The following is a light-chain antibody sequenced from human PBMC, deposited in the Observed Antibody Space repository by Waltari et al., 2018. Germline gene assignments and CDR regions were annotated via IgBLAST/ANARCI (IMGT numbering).Light chain of an antibody. J-gene: IGKJ4*01. CDR3: QQYYDSPLT. V-gene: IGKV4-1*01. CDR2: WAS. Sequence: DIVMTQSPDSLAVSLGERATINCKSSECVLFSSRNKNHLAWYQQKPGHPPKLLLYWASTRESGVPDRFSGSGSETDFTLTISSLQAEDVAIYYCQQYYDSPLTFGGGTKVEIK. CDR1: ECVLFSSRNKNH.